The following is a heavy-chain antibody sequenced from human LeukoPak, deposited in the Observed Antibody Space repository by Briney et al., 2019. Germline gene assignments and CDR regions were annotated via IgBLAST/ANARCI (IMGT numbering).Heavy chain of an antibody. V-gene: IGHV3-30*02. D-gene: IGHD5-12*01. J-gene: IGHJ3*02. CDR3: ARGLEWLTDAFDI. Sequence: GSLRLSCAASGFTFSSYGMHWVRQAPGKGLEWVAFIRYDGSNKYYADSVKGRFTISRDNSKNTVYLQMNSLRAEDTAVYYCARGLEWLTDAFDIWGQGTMVTVSS. CDR1: GFTFSSYG. CDR2: IRYDGSNK.